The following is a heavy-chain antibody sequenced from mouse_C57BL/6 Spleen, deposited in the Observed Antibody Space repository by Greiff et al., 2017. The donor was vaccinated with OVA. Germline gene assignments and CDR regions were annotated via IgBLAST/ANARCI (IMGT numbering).Heavy chain of an antibody. CDR1: GFTFSSYG. D-gene: IGHD2-4*01. V-gene: IGHV5-6*01. J-gene: IGHJ4*01. CDR3: ARPYYDYDGYAMDY. Sequence: EVKVVESGGDLVKPGGSLKLSCAASGFTFSSYGMSWVRQTPDKRLEWVATISSGGSYTYYPDSVKGRFTISRDNAKNTLYLQMSSLKSEDTAMYYCARPYYDYDGYAMDYWCQGTSVTVSS. CDR2: ISSGGSYT.